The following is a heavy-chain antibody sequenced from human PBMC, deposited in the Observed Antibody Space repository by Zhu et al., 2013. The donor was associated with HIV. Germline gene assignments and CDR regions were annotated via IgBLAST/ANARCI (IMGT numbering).Heavy chain of an antibody. CDR1: GGTFSSYA. J-gene: IGHJ4*02. D-gene: IGHD1-26*01. V-gene: IGHV1-69*06. CDR3: ARAGASHTTHFDY. Sequence: QVQLVQSGAEVKKPGSSVKVSCKASGGTFSSYAISWVRQAPGQGLEWMGGIIPIFGTANYAQKFQGRVTMTTDTSTSTVYMELRNLRSDDTAVYFCARAGASHTTHFDYWGQGTLVTVSS. CDR2: IIPIFGTA.